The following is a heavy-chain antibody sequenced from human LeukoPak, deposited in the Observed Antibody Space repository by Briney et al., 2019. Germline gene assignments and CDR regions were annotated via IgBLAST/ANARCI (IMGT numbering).Heavy chain of an antibody. CDR2: IYHSGST. V-gene: IGHV4-30-4*01. Sequence: TSETLSLTCTVSGGSISSGDYYWSWIRQPPGKGLEWIGYIYHSGSTYYSPSLKSRVTISVDTSNNHFSLKMNSVTAADTAVYYCARTAAAFYYYGMDVWGQGTTVTISS. CDR3: ARTAAAFYYYGMDV. J-gene: IGHJ6*02. CDR1: GGSISSGDYY. D-gene: IGHD2-2*01.